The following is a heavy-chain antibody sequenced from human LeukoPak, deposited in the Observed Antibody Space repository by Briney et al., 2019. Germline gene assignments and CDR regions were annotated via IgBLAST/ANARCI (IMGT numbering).Heavy chain of an antibody. J-gene: IGHJ6*02. CDR1: GFSFSSYG. D-gene: IGHD3-22*01. V-gene: IGHV3-33*01. Sequence: GRSLRPSCAASGFSFSSYGIHWVRQPPGGGMGWVAVIWTDGSNKFYEDFMKGRSTISGDHSKSTLYMQMNSLGAEDAALYYCARVGYYYDSSGYPNYYYYGIDVWGRDTRVSVSS. CDR3: ARVGYYYDSSGYPNYYYYGIDV. CDR2: IWTDGSNK.